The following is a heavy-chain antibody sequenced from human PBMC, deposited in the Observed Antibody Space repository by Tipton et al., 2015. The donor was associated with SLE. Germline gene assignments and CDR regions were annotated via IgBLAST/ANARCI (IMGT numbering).Heavy chain of an antibody. J-gene: IGHJ4*02. CDR2: ISSSGSTI. CDR3: AREEDYGDYSIDY. Sequence: GSLRLSCAASGFSFSDYSMDWVRQAPGKGLEWLSYISSSGSTIFYSDPVKDRFTISRDNAKNSLFLQLNSLRDEDTAVYYCAREEDYGDYSIDYWGLGTLVTVSS. CDR1: GFSFSDYS. V-gene: IGHV3-48*02. D-gene: IGHD4-17*01.